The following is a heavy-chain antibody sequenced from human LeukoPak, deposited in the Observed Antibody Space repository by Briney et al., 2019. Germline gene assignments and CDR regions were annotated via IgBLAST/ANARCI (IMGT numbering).Heavy chain of an antibody. V-gene: IGHV4-59*01. CDR1: GGSNSSYY. Sequence: SETLSLTCTVSGGSNSSYYWSWIRQPPGKGLEWIGYIYYSGSTNYNPSLKSRVTISVDTSKNQFSLKLSSVTAADTAVYYCARVLTGPAAFDIWGQGTMVTVSS. D-gene: IGHD3-16*01. CDR2: IYYSGST. J-gene: IGHJ3*02. CDR3: ARVLTGPAAFDI.